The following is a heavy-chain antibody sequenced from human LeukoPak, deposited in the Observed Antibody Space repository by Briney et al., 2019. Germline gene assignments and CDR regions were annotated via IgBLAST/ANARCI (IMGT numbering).Heavy chain of an antibody. CDR1: GGSISSSSYY. Sequence: PSETLSLTCTVSGGSISSSSYYWGWIRQPPGKGLEWIGSIYYSGSTYYNPSLKSRVTISVDTSKNKFYLKLNSVTAADTAVYYCARPAYRGSYYDAFDIWGQGTMVTVSS. CDR2: IYYSGST. D-gene: IGHD1-26*01. J-gene: IGHJ3*02. CDR3: ARPAYRGSYYDAFDI. V-gene: IGHV4-39*01.